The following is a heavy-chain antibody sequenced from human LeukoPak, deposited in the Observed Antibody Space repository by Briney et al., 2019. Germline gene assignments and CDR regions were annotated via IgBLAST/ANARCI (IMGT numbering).Heavy chain of an antibody. Sequence: GGSLRLSCAASGFTFSDYSMNWVRQAPGKGLEWVSYISDNSNIMYYADSVKGRFTISRDNVKNSLYLQMNSLRAEDTAVYYCARDGGFGELFLYWGQGTLVTVSS. V-gene: IGHV3-48*04. J-gene: IGHJ4*02. CDR3: ARDGGFGELFLY. CDR2: ISDNSNIM. CDR1: GFTFSDYS. D-gene: IGHD3-10*01.